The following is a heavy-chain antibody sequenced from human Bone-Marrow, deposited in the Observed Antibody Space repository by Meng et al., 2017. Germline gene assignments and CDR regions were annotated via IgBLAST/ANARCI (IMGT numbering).Heavy chain of an antibody. Sequence: GESLKISCAASGFTFSSYEMNWVRQALGKGLEWVSYISSSGSTIYYADSVKGRFTISRDNAKNSLYLQMNSLRAEDTALYYCAKDIGAIRYYGMDVWGQGTTVTVSS. CDR3: AKDIGAIRYYGMDV. D-gene: IGHD5-12*01. J-gene: IGHJ6*02. CDR1: GFTFSSYE. CDR2: ISSSGSTI. V-gene: IGHV3-48*03.